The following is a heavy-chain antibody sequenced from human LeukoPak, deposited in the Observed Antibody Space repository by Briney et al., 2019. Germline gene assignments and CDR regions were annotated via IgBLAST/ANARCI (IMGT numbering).Heavy chain of an antibody. CDR3: ARDSEGRPNTALNY. CDR2: INPNSGGT. Sequence: ASLKVSCKASGYTFTGYYMHWVRQAPGQGLEWMGWINPNSGGTNYAQKFQGRVTMTRDTSISIAYMELSRLRSDDTAVYYCARDSEGRPNTALNYWGQGTLVTVSS. CDR1: GYTFTGYY. J-gene: IGHJ4*02. V-gene: IGHV1-2*02. D-gene: IGHD5-18*01.